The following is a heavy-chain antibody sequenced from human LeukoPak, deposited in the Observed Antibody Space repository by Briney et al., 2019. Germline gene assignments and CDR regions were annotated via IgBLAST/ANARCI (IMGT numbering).Heavy chain of an antibody. CDR1: GYTFTSYG. D-gene: IGHD6-13*01. V-gene: IGHV1-18*01. J-gene: IGHJ6*03. CDR2: ISAYNGNT. CDR3: ARVVAAAKGGSYYYYYMDV. Sequence: ASVKVSCKASGYTFTSYGISWVRQAPGQGLEWMGWISAYNGNTNYAQKLQGRVTITTDTSTSTAYIELRSLRSDDTAVYYCARVVAAAKGGSYYYYYMDVWGKGTTVTVSS.